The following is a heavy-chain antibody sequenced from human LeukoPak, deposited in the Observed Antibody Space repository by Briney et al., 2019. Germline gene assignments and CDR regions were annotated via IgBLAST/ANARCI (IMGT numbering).Heavy chain of an antibody. J-gene: IGHJ6*02. Sequence: PGGSLRLSCAASGFTFSSYGMHWVRQAPGKGLKWVAVISYDGSNKYYADSVKGRFTISRDNSKNTLYLQMNSLRAEDTAVYYCAKDPTPYYGSSQGMDVWGQGTTVTVSS. CDR2: ISYDGSNK. D-gene: IGHD3-10*01. CDR3: AKDPTPYYGSSQGMDV. CDR1: GFTFSSYG. V-gene: IGHV3-30*18.